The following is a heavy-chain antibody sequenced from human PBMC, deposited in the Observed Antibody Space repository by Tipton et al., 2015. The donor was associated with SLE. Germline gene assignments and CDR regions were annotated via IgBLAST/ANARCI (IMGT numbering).Heavy chain of an antibody. Sequence: TLSLTCAVYGGSFSGYYWIWIRQPPGKGLEWIGEINHSGSTNYNPSLKSRVTISVDTSKNQFSLKLSSVTAAVTAVYYCARDQKASNLWGQGTLVTVSS. D-gene: IGHD2-21*01. V-gene: IGHV4-34*01. CDR3: ARDQKASNL. CDR2: INHSGST. J-gene: IGHJ5*02. CDR1: GGSFSGYY.